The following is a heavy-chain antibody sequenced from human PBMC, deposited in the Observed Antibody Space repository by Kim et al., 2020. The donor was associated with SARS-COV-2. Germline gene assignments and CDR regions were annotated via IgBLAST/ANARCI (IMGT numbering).Heavy chain of an antibody. J-gene: IGHJ4*02. V-gene: IGHV6-1*01. Sequence: SQTLSLTCAISGDSVSSNSAAWNWIRQSPSRGLEWLGRTYYRSKWYNDYAVSVKSRITINPDTSKNQFSLQLNSVTPEDTAVYYCAREGVLGYYDSSGYYPYFDYWGQGTLVTVSS. CDR3: AREGVLGYYDSSGYYPYFDY. CDR2: TYYRSKWYN. CDR1: GDSVSSNSAA. D-gene: IGHD3-22*01.